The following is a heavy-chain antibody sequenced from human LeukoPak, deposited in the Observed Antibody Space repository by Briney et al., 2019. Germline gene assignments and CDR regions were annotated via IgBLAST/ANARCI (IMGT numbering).Heavy chain of an antibody. CDR1: GFTFSTSN. CDR3: ARDSGYPSGSWWWYFDL. Sequence: PGGSLRLSCAASGFTFSTSNMNWVRQAPGRGLEWVSYISGGSSTIYYADSVRGRFTVSRDNARSSLYLQMNSLRDEDTAVYFCARDSGYPSGSWWWYFDLWGRGILVTVSS. J-gene: IGHJ2*01. V-gene: IGHV3-48*02. CDR2: ISGGSSTI. D-gene: IGHD3-10*01.